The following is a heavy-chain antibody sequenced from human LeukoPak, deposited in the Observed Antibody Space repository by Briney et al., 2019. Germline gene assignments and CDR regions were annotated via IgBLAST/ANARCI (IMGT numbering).Heavy chain of an antibody. J-gene: IGHJ5*02. CDR2: ISYSGST. V-gene: IGHV4-59*12. Sequence: PSETLSLTCTVSGGSISSYYWSWIRQPPGKGLEWIGYISYSGSTNYNPSLKSRVTMSVDTSKNQFSLKLSSVTAADTAVYYCARMTTISRVGNWFDPWGQGTLVTVSS. CDR1: GGSISSYY. CDR3: ARMTTISRVGNWFDP. D-gene: IGHD5-24*01.